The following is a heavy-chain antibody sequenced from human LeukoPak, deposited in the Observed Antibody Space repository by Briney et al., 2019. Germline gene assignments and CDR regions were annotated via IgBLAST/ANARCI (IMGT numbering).Heavy chain of an antibody. CDR1: GDSISSSSYY. CDR3: ARADGVFDY. V-gene: IGHV4-39*07. J-gene: IGHJ4*02. Sequence: SETLSLTCTVSGDSISSSSYYWGWIRQPPGKGLEWIGSIYYSGSTYYNPSLKSRVTISVDTSKNQFSLKLSSVTAADTAVYYCARADGVFDYWGQGTLVTVSS. CDR2: IYYSGST. D-gene: IGHD2-8*01.